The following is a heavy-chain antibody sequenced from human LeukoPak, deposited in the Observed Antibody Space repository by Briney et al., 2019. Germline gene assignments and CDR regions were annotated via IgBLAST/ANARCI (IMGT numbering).Heavy chain of an antibody. Sequence: GGSLRLSCAASGDSGFTLSKYALTWVRQAPGKGLEWVSVISGSGGSTVYADSVKGRFTVSRDNSKNTLYLQMNSLRAEDTGIYYCAKDQESSWYQNHLDNWGQGTLVTVSS. V-gene: IGHV3-23*01. CDR1: GDSGFTLSKYA. J-gene: IGHJ4*02. CDR3: AKDQESSWYQNHLDN. D-gene: IGHD6-13*01. CDR2: ISGSGGST.